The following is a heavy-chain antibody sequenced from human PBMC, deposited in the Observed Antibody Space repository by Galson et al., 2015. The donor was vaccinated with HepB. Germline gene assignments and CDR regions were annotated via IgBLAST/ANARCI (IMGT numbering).Heavy chain of an antibody. CDR2: ISGSGGSI. CDR3: AKDLAYCSSTSCYSEFGAFDI. J-gene: IGHJ3*02. CDR1: GFTFSSYA. V-gene: IGHV3-23*01. D-gene: IGHD2-2*01. Sequence: SLRLSCAASGFTFSSYAMSWVRQAPGKGLEWVSAISGSGGSIYYADSVKGRFTISRDNSKNTLYLQMNSLRAEDTAVYYCAKDLAYCSSTSCYSEFGAFDIWGQGTMVTVSS.